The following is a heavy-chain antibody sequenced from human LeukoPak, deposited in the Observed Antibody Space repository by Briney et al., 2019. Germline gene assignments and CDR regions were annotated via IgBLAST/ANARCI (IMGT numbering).Heavy chain of an antibody. J-gene: IGHJ5*02. D-gene: IGHD3-10*01. V-gene: IGHV3-74*01. CDR2: INSDGSST. CDR3: AREGELLYGVWDLDP. CDR1: GFTFSSYW. Sequence: PGGSLRLSCAASGFTFSSYWMHWVRQAPGKGLVWVSRINSDGSSTSYADSVKGRFTISRDNAKNTLYLQMNSLRAEDTAVYYCAREGELLYGVWDLDPWGQGTLVTVSS.